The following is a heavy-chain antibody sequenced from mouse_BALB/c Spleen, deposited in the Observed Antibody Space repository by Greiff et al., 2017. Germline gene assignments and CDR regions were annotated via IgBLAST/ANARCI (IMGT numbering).Heavy chain of an antibody. Sequence: VQLQQSGPDLVKPGASVKISCKASGYAFSSYWMNWVKQRPGQGLEWIGQIYPGDGDTNYNGKFKGKATLTADKSSSTAYMQLSSLTSEDSAVYFCARPKTARASWFAYWGQGTLVTVSA. J-gene: IGHJ3*01. CDR2: IYPGDGDT. CDR3: ARPKTARASWFAY. CDR1: GYAFSSYW. D-gene: IGHD3-2*01. V-gene: IGHV1-80*01.